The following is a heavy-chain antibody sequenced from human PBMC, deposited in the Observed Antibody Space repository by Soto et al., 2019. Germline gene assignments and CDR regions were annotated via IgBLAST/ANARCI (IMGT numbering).Heavy chain of an antibody. D-gene: IGHD3-10*01. CDR2: SSADTGHT. V-gene: IGHV1-18*01. J-gene: IGHJ4*02. Sequence: QVQLVQSGAEVKKPGASVKVSCKAFVYTFTNYGIPWVRQAPGQGLEWMGWSSADTGHTNYAQNLQGRVTMTTETSTSTAYMELRSLRSDDTAVYYCARRGVLPDHWGQGTLVTVSS. CDR1: VYTFTNYG. CDR3: ARRGVLPDH.